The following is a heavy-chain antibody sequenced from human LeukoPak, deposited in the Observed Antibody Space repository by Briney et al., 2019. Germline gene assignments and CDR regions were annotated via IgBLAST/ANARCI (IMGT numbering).Heavy chain of an antibody. Sequence: GGSLRLSCAASGFTFSNAWMSWVRQAPGKGLEWVGRIKSKTDGGTTDYAAPVKGRFTISRDDSKDTLYLQMNSLKTEDTAVYYCTTGGHIVVVTANPPDYDYGMDVWGQGTTGTVSS. CDR3: TTGGHIVVVTANPPDYDYGMDV. J-gene: IGHJ6*02. CDR1: GFTFSNAW. V-gene: IGHV3-15*01. CDR2: IKSKTDGGTT. D-gene: IGHD2-21*02.